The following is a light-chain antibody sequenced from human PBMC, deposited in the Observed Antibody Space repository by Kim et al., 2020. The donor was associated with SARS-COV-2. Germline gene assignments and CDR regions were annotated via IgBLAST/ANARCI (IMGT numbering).Light chain of an antibody. J-gene: IGKJ1*01. CDR1: QSVTSAY. CDR3: QQYGDFRT. CDR2: GAS. V-gene: IGKV3-20*01. Sequence: WPPGERATLSCRASQSVTSAYFAWYQKTPGRATRVLIDGASARATVIPDCFSGSGSGTDFTIIIARVEHEDSAVYYCQQYGDFRTFGQGTKVEIK.